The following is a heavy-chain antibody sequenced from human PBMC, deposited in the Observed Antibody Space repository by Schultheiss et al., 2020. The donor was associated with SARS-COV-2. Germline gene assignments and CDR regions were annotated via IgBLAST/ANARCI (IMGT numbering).Heavy chain of an antibody. J-gene: IGHJ6*03. Sequence: GGSLRLSCAASGFTFSSYWMHWVRQAPGKGLVWVSRINSDGSSTSYADSVKGRFTISRDNAKNTLYLQMNSLRAEDTAVYYCARGQYYGSGSYYYYYYYMDAWGKGTTVTVSS. V-gene: IGHV3-74*01. D-gene: IGHD3-10*01. CDR2: INSDGSST. CDR3: ARGQYYGSGSYYYYYYYMDA. CDR1: GFTFSSYW.